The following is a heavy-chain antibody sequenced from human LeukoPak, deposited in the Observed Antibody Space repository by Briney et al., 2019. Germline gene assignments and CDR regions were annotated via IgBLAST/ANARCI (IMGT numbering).Heavy chain of an antibody. CDR1: GFTFSSYA. CDR3: AKDDIVLMVYANPYPGYFDY. J-gene: IGHJ4*02. CDR2: ISGSGGST. D-gene: IGHD2-8*01. V-gene: IGHV3-23*01. Sequence: GGSLRLSCAASGFTFSSYAMSWVRQAPGKGLEWVSAISGSGGSTYYADSVKGRFTISRDNSKNTLYLQTNSLRAEDTAVYYCAKDDIVLMVYANPYPGYFDYWGQGTLVTVSS.